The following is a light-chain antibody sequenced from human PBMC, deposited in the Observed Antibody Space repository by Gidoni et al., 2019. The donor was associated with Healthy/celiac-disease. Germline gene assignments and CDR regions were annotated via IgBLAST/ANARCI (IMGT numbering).Light chain of an antibody. CDR3: QQYSNWPQIT. CDR1: QSVSSN. CDR2: GAS. J-gene: IGKJ5*01. V-gene: IGKV3-15*01. Sequence: EIVMMQSPATLSVSPGERATLSCRASQSVSSNLAWYQQKPGQAPRLLIYGASTRSTGIPARFSGSGSGTEFTLTISSLQSEDFAVYYCQQYSNWPQITFGQGTRLEIK.